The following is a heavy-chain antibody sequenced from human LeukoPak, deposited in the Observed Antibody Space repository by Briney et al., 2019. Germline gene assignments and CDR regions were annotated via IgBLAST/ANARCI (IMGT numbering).Heavy chain of an antibody. CDR1: GYTFTSYG. D-gene: IGHD2-15*01. Sequence: GASVKVSCKASGYTFTSYGISWVRQAPGQGLEWMGWISAYNGNTNYAQKLQGRVTMTTDTSTSTAYMELRSLRSDDTAVYYCARDQDCSGGSCRWDYWGQGTLVTVSS. V-gene: IGHV1-18*01. CDR3: ARDQDCSGGSCRWDY. J-gene: IGHJ4*02. CDR2: ISAYNGNT.